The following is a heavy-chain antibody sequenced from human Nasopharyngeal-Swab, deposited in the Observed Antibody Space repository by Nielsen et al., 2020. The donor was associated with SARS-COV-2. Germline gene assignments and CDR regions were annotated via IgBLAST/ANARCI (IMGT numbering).Heavy chain of an antibody. D-gene: IGHD3-3*01. CDR2: ISSSSSYI. Sequence: GGSLRLSCAASGFTFSSYNMNWVRQAPGKGLEWVSSISSSSSYIYYADSVKGRFTISRDNAKNSLYLQMNNLRPEDTAMYYCASPVFGVVSDAFDLWGQGTMVTVSS. CDR3: ASPVFGVVSDAFDL. CDR1: GFTFSSYN. V-gene: IGHV3-21*04. J-gene: IGHJ3*01.